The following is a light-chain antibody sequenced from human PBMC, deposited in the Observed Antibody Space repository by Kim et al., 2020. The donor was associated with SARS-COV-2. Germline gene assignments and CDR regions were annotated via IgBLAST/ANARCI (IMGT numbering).Light chain of an antibody. V-gene: IGLV2-14*03. CDR2: DVN. CDR3: ISYTSSNINYV. CDR1: SSDVGGYDY. J-gene: IGLJ1*01. Sequence: PGQSITISCAGTSSDVGGYDYVSWYQQQPGKAPRLIIYDVNKRPSGVSTHFSGSKSGNTASLKISGLRAEDEGDYFCISYTSSNINYVFGTGTKVTV.